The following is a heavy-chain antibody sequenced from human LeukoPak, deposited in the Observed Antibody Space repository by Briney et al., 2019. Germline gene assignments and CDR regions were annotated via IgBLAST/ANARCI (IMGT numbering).Heavy chain of an antibody. CDR3: ATYRQVLLPFES. J-gene: IGHJ4*02. V-gene: IGHV3-23*01. CDR2: ISGSGGST. CDR1: GFTFSSYA. Sequence: GGSLRLSCAASGFTFSSYAMSWVRQAPGKGLEWVSAISGSGGSTYYADSVKGRFTISRDNSKSTLSLQMNSLRAEDTAIYYCATYRQVLLPFESWGQEALVTVSS. D-gene: IGHD2-8*02.